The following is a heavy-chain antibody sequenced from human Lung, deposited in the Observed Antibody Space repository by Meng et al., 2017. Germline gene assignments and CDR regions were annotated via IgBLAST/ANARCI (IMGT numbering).Heavy chain of an antibody. V-gene: IGHV4-34*01. Sequence: QVHLQRWGAGLLRASENRSPSCAVYGGSISGSYWSWIRQSTAKRLEWIGKINHVGSTNSNPSIESCVTISVETSKNQFYLWLTSITVEDTAVYYCARDRHSTVSRGVIDFWGQGALVTVSS. J-gene: IGHJ4*02. CDR2: INHVGST. CDR1: GGSISGSY. CDR3: ARDRHSTVSRGVIDF. D-gene: IGHD3-10*01.